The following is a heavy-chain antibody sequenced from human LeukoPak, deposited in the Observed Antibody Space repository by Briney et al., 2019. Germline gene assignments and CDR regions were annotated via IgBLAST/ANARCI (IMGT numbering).Heavy chain of an antibody. CDR2: ISYDGSNK. Sequence: PGRSLRLSCAASGFTFSSYGMHWVRQAPGKGLEWVAVISYDGSNKYYADSVKGRFTISRDNSKNTLYLQMNSLRAEDTAVYYSAKDHIVLMVYASYYFDYWGQGTLVTVSS. CDR1: GFTFSSYG. J-gene: IGHJ4*02. V-gene: IGHV3-30*18. D-gene: IGHD2-8*01. CDR3: AKDHIVLMVYASYYFDY.